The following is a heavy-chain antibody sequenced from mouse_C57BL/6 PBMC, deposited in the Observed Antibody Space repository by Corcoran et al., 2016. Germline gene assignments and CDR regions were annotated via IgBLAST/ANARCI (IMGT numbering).Heavy chain of an antibody. J-gene: IGHJ1*03. V-gene: IGHV1-76*01. CDR1: GYTFTDYY. CDR2: IHPGSGNT. CDR3: ARDGNFDV. Sequence: QVQLKQSGAELVGPGASVKLSCKASGYTFTDYYINWVKQRPGQGLEWIARIHPGSGNTYYNEKFKGKATLTAEKSSSTAYMQLSSLTSEDSAVYFCARDGNFDVWGTGTTVTVSS.